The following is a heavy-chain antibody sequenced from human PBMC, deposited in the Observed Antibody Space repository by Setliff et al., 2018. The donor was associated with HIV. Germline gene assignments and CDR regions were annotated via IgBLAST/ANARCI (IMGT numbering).Heavy chain of an antibody. CDR3: ARVRGSYFRRWFDP. CDR2: IYYSGST. V-gene: IGHV4-59*01. CDR1: GGYISNYY. Sequence: PSETLSLTCTVSGGYISNYYWSWIRQPPGKGLEWIGYIYYSGSTNYHPSLKSRVTISVDTSKNQFSLKLSSVTAADTAVYYCARVRGSYFRRWFDPWGQGTLVTVSS. D-gene: IGHD1-26*01. J-gene: IGHJ5*02.